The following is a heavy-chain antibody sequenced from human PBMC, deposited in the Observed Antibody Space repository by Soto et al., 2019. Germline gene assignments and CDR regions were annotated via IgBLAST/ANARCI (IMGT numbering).Heavy chain of an antibody. CDR1: GFTFSSYA. Sequence: GGSLRLSCAASGFTFSSYAMSWVRQAPGKGLEWVSAISGSGGSTYYADSVKGRFTISRDNSKNTLYLQMNSLRAEDAAVYYCAKDADYVWGSYRPPIDYWGQGTLVTVSS. CDR3: AKDADYVWGSYRPPIDY. V-gene: IGHV3-23*01. D-gene: IGHD3-16*02. J-gene: IGHJ4*02. CDR2: ISGSGGST.